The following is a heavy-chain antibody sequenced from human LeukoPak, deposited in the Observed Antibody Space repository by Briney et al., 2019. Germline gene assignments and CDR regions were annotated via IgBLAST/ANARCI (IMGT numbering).Heavy chain of an antibody. J-gene: IGHJ6*03. CDR1: GFTFSSYS. D-gene: IGHD3-16*01. Sequence: GGSLRLSCAASGFTFSSYSMNWVRQAPGKGLEWVSYISSSSTIYYADSVKGRFTISRDNAKNSLYLQMNSLRAEDTAVYYRARQRTYVFYYYMDVWGKGTTVTVSS. CDR3: ARQRTYVFYYYMDV. CDR2: ISSSSTI. V-gene: IGHV3-48*04.